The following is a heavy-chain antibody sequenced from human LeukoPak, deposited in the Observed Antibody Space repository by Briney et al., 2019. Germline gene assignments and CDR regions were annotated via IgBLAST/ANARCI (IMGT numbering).Heavy chain of an antibody. J-gene: IGHJ3*02. Sequence: GGSLRLSCAASGFTFSSYTMHWVRQAPGKGLEWVAVISYDGSNKYYADSVKGRFTISRDNSKNTLYLQMNSLRAEDTAVYYCARDPIRARGAFDIWGQGTMVTVSS. CDR3: ARDPIRARGAFDI. CDR2: ISYDGSNK. CDR1: GFTFSSYT. V-gene: IGHV3-30*01. D-gene: IGHD6-6*01.